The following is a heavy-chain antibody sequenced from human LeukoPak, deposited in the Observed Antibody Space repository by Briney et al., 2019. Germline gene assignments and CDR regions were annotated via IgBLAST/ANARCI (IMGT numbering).Heavy chain of an antibody. CDR3: ARLYEASGFDP. D-gene: IGHD2-8*01. CDR1: GGSISSYY. Sequence: SETLSLTCTVSGGSISSYYWSWIRQPPGKGLEWIGYIYYSGSTNYNPSLKSRVTISVDTSKNQFSLKLSSVTAADTAVYYCARLYEASGFDPWGQGTLVTVST. J-gene: IGHJ5*02. V-gene: IGHV4-59*08. CDR2: IYYSGST.